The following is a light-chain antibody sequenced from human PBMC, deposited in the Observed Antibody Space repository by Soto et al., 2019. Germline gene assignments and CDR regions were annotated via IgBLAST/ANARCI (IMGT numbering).Light chain of an antibody. CDR1: QSISSY. J-gene: IGKJ1*01. Sequence: DIQMTQSPSSLSASVGDRVAITFRASQSISSYLNWYQQKPGKAPKLLIYAASSLQSGVPSRFSGSGSGTDFTLTISSLQPEDFATYYCQQSYSTLRTFGQGTKVDI. CDR2: AAS. CDR3: QQSYSTLRT. V-gene: IGKV1-39*01.